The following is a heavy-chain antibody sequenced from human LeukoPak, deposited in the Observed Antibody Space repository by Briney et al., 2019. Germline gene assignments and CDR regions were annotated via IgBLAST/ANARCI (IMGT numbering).Heavy chain of an antibody. V-gene: IGHV4-59*08. J-gene: IGHJ4*01. Sequence: PETLSLTCTVSGDSISTYCWSWIRQPPGKGLEWIGYIYYSGSTTYNPSLKSRVTISVDTSENQFSLKLSSVTAADTAVYYCARHPLLRGALFNYWGQGILVTVSS. CDR3: ARHPLLRGALFNY. CDR1: GDSISTYC. CDR2: IYYSGST. D-gene: IGHD3-10*01.